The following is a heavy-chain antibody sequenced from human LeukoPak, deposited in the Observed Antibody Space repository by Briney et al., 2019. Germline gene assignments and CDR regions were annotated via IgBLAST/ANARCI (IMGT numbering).Heavy chain of an antibody. D-gene: IGHD6-13*01. V-gene: IGHV4-34*01. J-gene: IGHJ4*02. CDR2: INHSGST. Sequence: PSETLSLTCAVYGGSLSGYYWSWIRKPPGKGLEWIGEINHSGSTNYNPSLKSRVTISVDTSKNQFSLKLSSVTAADTAVYYCARWAAGIGLDYWGQGTLVTVSS. CDR3: ARWAAGIGLDY. CDR1: GGSLSGYY.